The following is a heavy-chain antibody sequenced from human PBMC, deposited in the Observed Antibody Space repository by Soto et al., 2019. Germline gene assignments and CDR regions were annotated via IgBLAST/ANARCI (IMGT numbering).Heavy chain of an antibody. D-gene: IGHD3-22*01. Sequence: PGGSLRLSCTASGFTFGDYAMSWFRQAPGKGLEWVGFIRSKAYGGTTEYAASVKGRFTISRDDSKSIAYLQMNSLKTEDTAVYYCTRSDRIRLYYYDSSGYYSAYYFDYWGQGTLVTVSS. J-gene: IGHJ4*02. CDR3: TRSDRIRLYYYDSSGYYSAYYFDY. CDR2: IRSKAYGGTT. CDR1: GFTFGDYA. V-gene: IGHV3-49*03.